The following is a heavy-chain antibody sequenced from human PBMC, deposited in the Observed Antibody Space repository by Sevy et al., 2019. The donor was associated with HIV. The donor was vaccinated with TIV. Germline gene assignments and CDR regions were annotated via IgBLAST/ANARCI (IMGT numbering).Heavy chain of an antibody. V-gene: IGHV5-51*01. J-gene: IGHJ1*01. CDR3: ASPLSSSARYFQH. CDR2: IYPGDSDT. D-gene: IGHD6-6*01. CDR1: GYSFTSYW. Sequence: GESLKISCKGSGYSFTSYWIGWVRQMPGKGLELMGIIYPGDSDTRYSPSFQGQVTISADKSISTAYLQWSSLKASDTAMYYCASPLSSSARYFQHWGQGTLVTVSS.